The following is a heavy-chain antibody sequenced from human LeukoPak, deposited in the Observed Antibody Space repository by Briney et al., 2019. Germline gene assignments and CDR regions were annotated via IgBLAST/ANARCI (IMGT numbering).Heavy chain of an antibody. V-gene: IGHV3-21*04. D-gene: IGHD1-7*01. CDR3: ARTNYNWNSNPHAMGV. Sequence: SGGSLRLSCVASGFSFSSLNMHWLRQAPGKGLEWVSTVSSNSIDYKYYADSVKGRFTISRDNAKNSLYLQMSSLRAEDTAVYYCARTNYNWNSNPHAMGVWGPGTTVTVSS. CDR1: GFSFSSLN. CDR2: VSSNSIDYK. J-gene: IGHJ6*02.